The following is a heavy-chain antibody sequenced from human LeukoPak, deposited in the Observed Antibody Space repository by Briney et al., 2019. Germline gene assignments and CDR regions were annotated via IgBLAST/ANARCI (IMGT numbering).Heavy chain of an antibody. Sequence: GASVKVSCKASGYTFTSYGISWVRQAPGQGLEWMGWISAYNGNTNYAQKLQGRVTMTTDTSTSTAYMELRSLRSDDTAVYYCAQSYCSGGSCYRGNWFDPWGQGTLVTASS. CDR1: GYTFTSYG. J-gene: IGHJ5*02. V-gene: IGHV1-18*01. D-gene: IGHD2-15*01. CDR3: AQSYCSGGSCYRGNWFDP. CDR2: ISAYNGNT.